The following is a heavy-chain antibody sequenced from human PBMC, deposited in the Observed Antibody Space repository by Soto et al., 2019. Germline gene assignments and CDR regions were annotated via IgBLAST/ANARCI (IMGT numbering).Heavy chain of an antibody. V-gene: IGHV3-21*01. D-gene: IGHD3-16*01. CDR1: GFVFSDFQ. CDR2: ITGTSAFT. J-gene: IGHJ4*02. Sequence: KSGGSLRLSCAASGFVFSDFQFNWVRQAPGGGLEWLSSITGTSAFTEYAESIEGRFTISRDNPNKLLFLHMDSLRPEDTAVYYCARDNLAFQGAFDLWGQGTLVTVSS. CDR3: ARDNLAFQGAFDL.